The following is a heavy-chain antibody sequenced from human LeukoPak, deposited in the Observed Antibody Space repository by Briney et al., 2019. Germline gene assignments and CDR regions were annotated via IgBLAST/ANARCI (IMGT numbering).Heavy chain of an antibody. J-gene: IGHJ4*02. CDR2: IYYSGST. CDR1: GGSISSYY. CDR3: ASLDERISYFDY. Sequence: SETLSLNCTVSGGSISSYYWSWIRQPPGKGLEWIGYIYYSGSTNYNPSLKSRVTISVDTSKNQFSLKLSSVTAADTAVYYCASLDERISYFDYWGQGTLVTVSS. D-gene: IGHD3-3*02. V-gene: IGHV4-59*01.